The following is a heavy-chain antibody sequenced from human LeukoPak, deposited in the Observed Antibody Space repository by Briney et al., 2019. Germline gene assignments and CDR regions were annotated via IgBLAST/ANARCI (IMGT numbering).Heavy chain of an antibody. J-gene: IGHJ6*03. CDR1: GGSFSGYY. V-gene: IGHV4-34*01. Sequence: SETLSLTCAVYGGSFSGYYWSWIRQPPGKGLEWIGEINHSGSTNYNPSLKSRVTISVDTSKNQFSLKLSSVTAADTAVYYCARMTFGELFANYYYYMDVWGKGTTVTISS. CDR3: ARMTFGELFANYYYYMDV. CDR2: INHSGST. D-gene: IGHD3-10*01.